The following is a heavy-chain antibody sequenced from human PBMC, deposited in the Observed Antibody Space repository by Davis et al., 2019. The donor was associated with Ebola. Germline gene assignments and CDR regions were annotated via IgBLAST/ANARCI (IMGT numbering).Heavy chain of an antibody. V-gene: IGHV3-53*01. J-gene: IGHJ4*02. CDR1: GFSVSDNY. D-gene: IGHD6-13*01. CDR3: ARISSSWYWFDY. Sequence: GESLKISCEASGFSVSDNYMNWVRQAPGKGLEWVSVIYNVYTMYYADSVKGRFTISRDNSKNTLYLQMNSLRAEDRAVYYCARISSSWYWFDYWGQGTLVTVSS. CDR2: IYNVYTM.